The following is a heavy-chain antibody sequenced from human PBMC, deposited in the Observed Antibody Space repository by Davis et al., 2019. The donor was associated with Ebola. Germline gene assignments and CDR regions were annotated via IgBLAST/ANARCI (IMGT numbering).Heavy chain of an antibody. Sequence: MPSETLSLTCAVYGGSFSGYYWSRIRQPPGKGLEWIGEINHSGSTNYNPSLKSRVTISVDTSKNQFSLKLSPVTAADTAVYYCARGPIVVVVAATPEGDWFDPWGQGTLVTVSS. CDR3: ARGPIVVVVAATPEGDWFDP. J-gene: IGHJ5*02. V-gene: IGHV4-34*01. CDR1: GGSFSGYY. D-gene: IGHD2-15*01. CDR2: INHSGST.